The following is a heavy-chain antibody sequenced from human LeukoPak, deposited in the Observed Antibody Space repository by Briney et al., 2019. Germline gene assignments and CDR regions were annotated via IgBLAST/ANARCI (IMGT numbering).Heavy chain of an antibody. Sequence: GGSLRLSCAASGFTFSGYSMNWIRQAPGKGLEWVSSISSGSNYIYYADSVKGRFTISRDNAKGTLYLQMSSLRAEDTAVYYCTGHHQAYSRTYWGQGTLVTVSS. V-gene: IGHV3-21*01. CDR1: GFTFSGYS. CDR2: ISSGSNYI. CDR3: TGHHQAYSRTY. J-gene: IGHJ4*02. D-gene: IGHD4-11*01.